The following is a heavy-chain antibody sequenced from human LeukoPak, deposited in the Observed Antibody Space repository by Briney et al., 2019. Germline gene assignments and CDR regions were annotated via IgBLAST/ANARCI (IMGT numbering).Heavy chain of an antibody. CDR2: IYSGGST. D-gene: IGHD5-18*01. V-gene: IGHV3-53*01. CDR3: ARWGGYSYGYDY. J-gene: IGHJ4*02. CDR1: GFTVSSNC. Sequence: GGSLRLSCAASGFTVSSNCMSWVRQAPGKGLEWVSVIYSGGSTYYADSVKGRFTISRDNSKNTLYLQMNSLRAEDTAVYYCARWGGYSYGYDYWGQGTLVTVSS.